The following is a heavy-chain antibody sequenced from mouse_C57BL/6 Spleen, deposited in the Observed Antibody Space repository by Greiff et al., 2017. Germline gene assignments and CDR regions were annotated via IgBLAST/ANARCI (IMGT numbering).Heavy chain of an antibody. J-gene: IGHJ2*01. D-gene: IGHD1-1*01. CDR2: IYPSDSET. V-gene: IGHV1-61*01. CDR3: ARNYYGSNFDY. CDR1: GYTFTSYW. Sequence: QVQLQQPGAELVKPGASVKMSCKASGYTFTSYWITWVKQRPGQGLEWIGNIYPSDSETHYNQKFKDKATLTVDKSSSTAYMQLSSLTSEDSAVYYCARNYYGSNFDYWGQGTTLTVSS.